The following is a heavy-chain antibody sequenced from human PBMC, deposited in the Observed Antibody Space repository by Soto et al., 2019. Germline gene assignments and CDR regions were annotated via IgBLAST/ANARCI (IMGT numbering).Heavy chain of an antibody. J-gene: IGHJ5*02. CDR1: GGSISSGDYS. CDR2: IYHGVST. D-gene: IGHD2-2*01. Sequence: SETLSLTCTVSGGSISSGDYSWSWIRQPPGKGLEWIGYIYHGVSTDYNPSLKSRVTISVDSSKNLFSLSLSSVTAADTAVYFCVRSGCSSTACHTDWFDPWGPGTLVTVSS. V-gene: IGHV4-30-2*01. CDR3: VRSGCSSTACHTDWFDP.